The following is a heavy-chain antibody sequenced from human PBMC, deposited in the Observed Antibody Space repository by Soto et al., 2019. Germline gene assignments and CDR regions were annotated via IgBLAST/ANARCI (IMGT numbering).Heavy chain of an antibody. CDR3: ARVLHSGSYYYYGMDV. D-gene: IGHD1-26*01. CDR2: ISYDGSNK. V-gene: IGHV3-30-3*01. J-gene: IGHJ6*02. Sequence: QVQLVESGGGVVQPGRSLRLSCAASGFTFSSYAMHWVRQAPGKGLEWVAVISYDGSNKYYADSVKGRFTISRDNSKNTLYLQMNSLRAEDTAVYYCARVLHSGSYYYYGMDVWGQGTTVTVSS. CDR1: GFTFSSYA.